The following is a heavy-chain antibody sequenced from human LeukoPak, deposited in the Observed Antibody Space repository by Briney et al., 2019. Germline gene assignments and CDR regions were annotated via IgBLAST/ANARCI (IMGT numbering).Heavy chain of an antibody. Sequence: ASVKVSCKASGYSFTGYYIHWVRQAPGQGLEWMGWINPNGGGTNYARKFQGRVTMTRDTSVSTAYMDLSRLRYGDTAVYYCASLTGAPGFGYFDLWGRGTLVTVSS. CDR2: INPNGGGT. J-gene: IGHJ2*01. V-gene: IGHV1-2*02. CDR3: ASLTGAPGFGYFDL. D-gene: IGHD1-14*01. CDR1: GYSFTGYY.